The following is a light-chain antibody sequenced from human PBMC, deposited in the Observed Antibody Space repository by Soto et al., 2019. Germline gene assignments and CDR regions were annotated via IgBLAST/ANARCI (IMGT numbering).Light chain of an antibody. CDR3: QQFDSRPYT. Sequence: DVQMTQSASSLSASVGDRVTITCQESQDINDRLNWYQQKPGKAPKILISDASSLETGVPSRFSGDGSGTDFTLTINNLQPEDFATYHCQQFDSRPYTFGQGTSLEI. CDR1: QDINDR. CDR2: DAS. V-gene: IGKV1-33*01. J-gene: IGKJ2*01.